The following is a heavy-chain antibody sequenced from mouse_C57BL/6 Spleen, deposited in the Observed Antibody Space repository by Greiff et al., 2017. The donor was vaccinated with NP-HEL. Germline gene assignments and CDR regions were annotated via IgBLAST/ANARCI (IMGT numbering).Heavy chain of an antibody. J-gene: IGHJ3*01. CDR1: GYTFTSYW. D-gene: IGHD1-1*01. CDR3: ARGGRAYGAY. V-gene: IGHV1-69*01. CDR2: IDPSDSYT. Sequence: QVQLQQPGAELVMPGASVKLSCKASGYTFTSYWMHWVKQRPGQGLEWIGEIDPSDSYTNYNQKFKGKSTLTVDKSSSTAYMQLSSLTSEDSAVYYCARGGRAYGAYWGQGTLVTVSA.